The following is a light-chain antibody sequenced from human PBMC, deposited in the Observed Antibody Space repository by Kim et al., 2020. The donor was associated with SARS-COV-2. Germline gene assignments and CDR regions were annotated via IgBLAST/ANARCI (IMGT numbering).Light chain of an antibody. CDR1: HSVNNY. CDR3: QQRSNWLT. J-gene: IGKJ4*01. CDR2: DAS. V-gene: IGKV3-11*02. Sequence: YLSPGDGATLSCRAHHSVNNYLAWYQQKPGQPPRLLIYDASNRATGIPARFSGSGSGRDYTLTISSLEPEDSAIYYCQQRSNWLTFGGGTKVDIK.